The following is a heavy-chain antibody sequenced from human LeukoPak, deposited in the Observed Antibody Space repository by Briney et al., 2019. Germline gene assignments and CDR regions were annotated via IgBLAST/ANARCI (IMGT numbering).Heavy chain of an antibody. CDR2: INPSDGST. CDR1: GYTFTSYY. J-gene: IGHJ4*02. CDR3: ARDGSSGWYTDY. Sequence: ASVTVSCKASGYTFTSYYMHWVRQAPGQGGEWRGIINPSDGSTSYAQKFQRRVTMTRDTSTSTVYMELSSLRSEDTAVYYCARDGSSGWYTDYWGQGTLVTVSS. D-gene: IGHD6-19*01. V-gene: IGHV1-46*01.